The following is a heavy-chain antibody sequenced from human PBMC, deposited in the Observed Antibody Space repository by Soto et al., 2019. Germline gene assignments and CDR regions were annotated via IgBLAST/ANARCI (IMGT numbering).Heavy chain of an antibody. J-gene: IGHJ6*03. V-gene: IGHV1-8*01. D-gene: IGHD2-8*01. Sequence: QVQLVQSGAEVKKPGASVKVSCKASGYTFTSYDINWVRQATGQGLEWMGWMNHNSGNTGYAQKLQGRVTMTRNTSISTAYMELSSLRSEDTAVYYCASGHYCTNGVCYQSTYYYYLDVWRKGTTVTVPS. CDR2: MNHNSGNT. CDR1: GYTFTSYD. CDR3: ASGHYCTNGVCYQSTYYYYLDV.